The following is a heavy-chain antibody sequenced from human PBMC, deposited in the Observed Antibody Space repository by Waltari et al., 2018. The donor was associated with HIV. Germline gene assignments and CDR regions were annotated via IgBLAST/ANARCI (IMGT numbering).Heavy chain of an antibody. CDR3: ARVVPAADFDY. Sequence: EVQLVESGGGLVQPGGSLRLSCAASGFTFSSYSLNVVRQAPGKGLEWVSYISSGTSTIYYADSVKGRFTVSRDNAKNSLYLQMNSLRAEDTAVYYCARVVPAADFDYWGQGTLVTVSS. D-gene: IGHD2-2*01. CDR2: ISSGTSTI. V-gene: IGHV3-48*01. CDR1: GFTFSSYS. J-gene: IGHJ4*02.